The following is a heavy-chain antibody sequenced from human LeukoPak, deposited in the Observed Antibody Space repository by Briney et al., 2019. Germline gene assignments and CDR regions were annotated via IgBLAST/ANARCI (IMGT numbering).Heavy chain of an antibody. CDR1: GGSISSSSYY. CDR2: IYYSGST. V-gene: IGHV4-39*07. D-gene: IGHD2-8*01. J-gene: IGHJ6*03. CDR3: ARVMVYAIRPTDYYYYYYMDV. Sequence: SETLSLTCTVSGGSISSSSYYWSWIRQPPGKGLEWIGSIYYSGSTYYNPSLKSRVTISVDTSKNQFSLKLSSVTAADTAVYYCARVMVYAIRPTDYYYYYYMDVWGKGTTVTVSS.